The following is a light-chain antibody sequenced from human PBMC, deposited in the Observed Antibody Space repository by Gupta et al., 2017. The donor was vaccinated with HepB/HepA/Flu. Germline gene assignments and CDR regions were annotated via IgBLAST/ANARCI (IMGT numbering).Light chain of an antibody. CDR2: DVS. J-gene: IGLJ2*01. V-gene: IGLV2-11*01. Sequence: QSALTQPRSVSGSPGQSVTISCTGSSSDVGGYNYVSWYQQHPGKAPKLIIYDVSKRPAGVRDRFSGSKSGNMASLTISGLQAEEEADYYCCSYAGSYTVVFGGGTKLTVL. CDR3: CSYAGSYTVV. CDR1: SSDVGGYNY.